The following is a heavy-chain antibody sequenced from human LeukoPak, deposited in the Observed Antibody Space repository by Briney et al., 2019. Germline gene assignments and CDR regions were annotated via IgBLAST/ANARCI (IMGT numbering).Heavy chain of an antibody. Sequence: GGSLRLSCAASGFTFSSHWMSWVRQAPGKGLEWVANIKQDGSEKYYVDSVKGRFTISRDNAKNSLYLQINSLRDDDTAVYYCAKRWLQLQLDYFDYWGQGTLVTVSS. J-gene: IGHJ4*02. CDR2: IKQDGSEK. CDR1: GFTFSSHW. V-gene: IGHV3-7*01. CDR3: AKRWLQLQLDYFDY. D-gene: IGHD5-24*01.